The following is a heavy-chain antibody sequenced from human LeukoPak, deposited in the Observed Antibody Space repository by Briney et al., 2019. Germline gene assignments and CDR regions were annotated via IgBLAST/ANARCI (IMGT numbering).Heavy chain of an antibody. CDR2: SRNKAKSYTT. CDR3: AREAYYGSGRSRQPSPV. J-gene: IGHJ4*02. V-gene: IGHV3-72*01. D-gene: IGHD3-10*01. Sequence: AGGSLRLSCAASGFTFSDHFLDWVRQAPGKGLEWVGRSRNKAKSYTTEYAASVKGRFTISRDNSRTTLYLQMSSLRPEDTAVYYCAREAYYGSGRSRQPSPVWGQGTLVTVSS. CDR1: GFTFSDHF.